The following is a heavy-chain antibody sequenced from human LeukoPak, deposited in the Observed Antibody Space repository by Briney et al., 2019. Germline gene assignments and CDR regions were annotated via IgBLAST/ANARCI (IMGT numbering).Heavy chain of an antibody. J-gene: IGHJ4*02. Sequence: ASVKVSCKASGYTFTSYGISWVRQAPGQGLEWMGRISAYNGNTNYAQKLQGRVTMTTDTSTSTAYMELRSLRSDDTAVYYCARATTRYSGSYSLDYWGQGTLVTVSS. D-gene: IGHD1-26*01. CDR2: ISAYNGNT. CDR1: GYTFTSYG. CDR3: ARATTRYSGSYSLDY. V-gene: IGHV1-18*01.